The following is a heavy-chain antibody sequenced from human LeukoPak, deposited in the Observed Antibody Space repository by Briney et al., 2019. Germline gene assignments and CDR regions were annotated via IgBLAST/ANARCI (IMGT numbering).Heavy chain of an antibody. D-gene: IGHD3-16*01. J-gene: IGHJ5*02. CDR3: ARDGGP. V-gene: IGHV3-30-3*01. CDR1: GFIFSDHY. CDR2: ISYDGSNK. Sequence: GGSLRLSCAASGFIFSDHYMDWVRQAPGKGLEWVAVISYDGSNKYYADSVKGRFTISRDNSKNTLYLQMNSLRAEDTAVYYCARDGGPWGQGTLVTVSS.